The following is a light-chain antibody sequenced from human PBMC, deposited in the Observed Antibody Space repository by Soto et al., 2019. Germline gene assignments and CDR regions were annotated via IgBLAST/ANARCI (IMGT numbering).Light chain of an antibody. Sequence: QSALTQPASVSGSPGQSITISCTGTSSDVGIYNYVSWYQQHPGKALKLMIYQVTNRPSGVSNRFSGSKSGNTASLTISGLQAEDEADYYCSSYTGSTNYVFGTGTKVNVL. CDR2: QVT. CDR1: SSDVGIYNY. CDR3: SSYTGSTNYV. J-gene: IGLJ1*01. V-gene: IGLV2-14*01.